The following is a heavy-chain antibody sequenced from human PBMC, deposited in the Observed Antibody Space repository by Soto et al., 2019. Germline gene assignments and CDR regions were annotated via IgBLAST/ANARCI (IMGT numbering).Heavy chain of an antibody. D-gene: IGHD6-19*01. CDR3: ARTPGGGGSGWYYFDY. CDR2: ISSSSSYT. V-gene: IGHV3-11*03. J-gene: IGHJ4*02. Sequence: GGSLRLSCAASGFTFSDYYMSWIRQAPGKGLEWVSYISSSSSYTNYADSVKGRFTISRDNAKNSLYLQMNSLRAEDTAVYYCARTPGGGGSGWYYFDYWGQGTLVTVSS. CDR1: GFTFSDYY.